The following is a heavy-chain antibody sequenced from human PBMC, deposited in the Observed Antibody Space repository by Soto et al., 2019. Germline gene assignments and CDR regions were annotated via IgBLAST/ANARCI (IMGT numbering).Heavy chain of an antibody. Sequence: PGGPLRLSCAASGFTFSTYAMHWVRQAPGKGLEYVSAISSNGGSTYYADSVKGRFTISRDNSKNTLYLQMGSLRAEDMAVYYCARRFTVTTYAFDIWGQGTMVTVSS. CDR2: ISSNGGST. CDR3: ARRFTVTTYAFDI. V-gene: IGHV3-64*02. CDR1: GFTFSTYA. D-gene: IGHD4-17*01. J-gene: IGHJ3*02.